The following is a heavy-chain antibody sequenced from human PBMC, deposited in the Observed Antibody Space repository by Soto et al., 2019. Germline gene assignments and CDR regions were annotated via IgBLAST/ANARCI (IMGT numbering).Heavy chain of an antibody. CDR1: GGTFSSYT. D-gene: IGHD4-17*01. CDR2: LIPILGIT. J-gene: IGHJ3*01. V-gene: IGHV1-69*02. CDR3: ARSYGCHDAFYV. Sequence: QVQLVQSGAEVKKPGSSMKVSCKASGGTFSSYTISWVRQAPGQGLEWMGRLIPILGITNHAQKFQGRVTLTADNSTSSAYMEPSSLGSEATAVYYCARSYGCHDAFYVWGQGGIVAVSS.